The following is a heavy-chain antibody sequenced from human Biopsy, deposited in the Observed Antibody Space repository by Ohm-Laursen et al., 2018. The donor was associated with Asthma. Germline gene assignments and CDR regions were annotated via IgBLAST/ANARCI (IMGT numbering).Heavy chain of an antibody. J-gene: IGHJ4*02. CDR2: ISYDGNHK. V-gene: IGHV3-30*18. CDR1: GFMFRSFG. Sequence: SLRLSCAAPGFMFRSFGMHWVRQAPGKGPEWVAVISYDGNHKFYEDSVKGRFTISRDNSKNTLYLQMNSLRTEDTAVYYCAKRRGYSGHDNDYWGQGTLVIVSS. D-gene: IGHD5-12*01. CDR3: AKRRGYSGHDNDY.